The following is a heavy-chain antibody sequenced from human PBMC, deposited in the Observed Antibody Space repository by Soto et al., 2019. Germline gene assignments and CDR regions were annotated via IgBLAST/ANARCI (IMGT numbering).Heavy chain of an antibody. J-gene: IGHJ4*02. CDR3: AQRCGSGYYGAFDY. Sequence: EVQLLESGGGLVQPGGSLRLSCAASGFTFSTFAMSWVRQAPGKGLEWVSGLSDSGGTTYYADSVKGRFTISRDNSKNKLYLQMNSLRGDDTAVYYCAQRCGSGYYGAFDYWGQGTLVTVSS. D-gene: IGHD3-22*01. CDR2: LSDSGGTT. CDR1: GFTFSTFA. V-gene: IGHV3-23*01.